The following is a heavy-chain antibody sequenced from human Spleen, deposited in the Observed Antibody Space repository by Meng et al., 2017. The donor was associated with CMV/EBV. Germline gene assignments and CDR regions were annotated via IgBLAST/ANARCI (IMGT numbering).Heavy chain of an antibody. CDR3: ARWGTYYDFWSGYSGFDP. V-gene: IGHV1-8*03. CDR2: MNPNSGNT. CDR1: YTFTSYD. Sequence: YTFTSYDINGVRQATGQGLEWMGWMNPNSGNTGYAQKFQGRVTITRNTSISTAYMELSSLRSEDTAVYYCARWGTYYDFWSGYSGFDPWGQGTLVTVSS. J-gene: IGHJ5*02. D-gene: IGHD3-3*01.